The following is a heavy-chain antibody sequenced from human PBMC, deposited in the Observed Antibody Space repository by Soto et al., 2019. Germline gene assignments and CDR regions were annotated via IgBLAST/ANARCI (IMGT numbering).Heavy chain of an antibody. CDR1: GYTFTRYG. CDR3: ARDYRDSFLFTLHY. Sequence: QVQLVQSGAEVKKPGASVKVSCKASGYTFTRYGLSWVRQAPGQGLAWMGWISANNGNTNYAQKLQGRVTMTTDTSTSTADMELRSLRSDDTAVYYCARDYRDSFLFTLHYWGQVTLVTVSS. D-gene: IGHD4-17*01. J-gene: IGHJ4*02. V-gene: IGHV1-18*01. CDR2: ISANNGNT.